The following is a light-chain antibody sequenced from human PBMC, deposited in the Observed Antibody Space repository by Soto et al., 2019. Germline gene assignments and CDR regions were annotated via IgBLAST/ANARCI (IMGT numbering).Light chain of an antibody. CDR2: LAS. J-gene: IGKJ1*01. V-gene: IGKV2-28*01. CDR1: QSLLHADGYNY. Sequence: DVVLTQSPLSLPVTPGEPASISCRSSQSLLHADGYNYLDWYVQRPGQSPQLLIYLASTRASGVPDRFSGSGSGTDFTLKISKVEAEDVGVYYCMQALQTPPWTFGQGTKVEIE. CDR3: MQALQTPPWT.